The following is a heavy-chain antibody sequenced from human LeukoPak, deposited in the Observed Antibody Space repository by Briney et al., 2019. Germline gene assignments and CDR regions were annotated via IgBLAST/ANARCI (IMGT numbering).Heavy chain of an antibody. CDR3: ILAAAGTEFNS. D-gene: IGHD6-13*01. Sequence: PGGSLRLSCAASGFTFSSYWMHWVRHAPGKGLVWVSRIDTDGSSTSYADSVKGRFTISRDNAKSTLYLQMSSLRAEDTALYYRILAAAGTEFNSWGQGTLVTVSS. CDR2: IDTDGSST. J-gene: IGHJ4*02. V-gene: IGHV3-74*01. CDR1: GFTFSSYW.